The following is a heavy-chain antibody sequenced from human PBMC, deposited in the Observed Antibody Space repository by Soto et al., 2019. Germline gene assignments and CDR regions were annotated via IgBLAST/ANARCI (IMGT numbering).Heavy chain of an antibody. D-gene: IGHD2-8*01. CDR1: GGTFGSYA. V-gene: IGHV1-69*06. J-gene: IGHJ6*02. Sequence: GASVKVSWKASGGTFGSYAISWVRQAPGQGLEWMGGIIPIFGTANYAQKFQGRVTITADKSTSTAYMELSSLRSEDTAVYYCARDVRDRPGYCTNGVCYYYYYGMGVWGQGTTVTVSS. CDR3: ARDVRDRPGYCTNGVCYYYYYGMGV. CDR2: IIPIFGTA.